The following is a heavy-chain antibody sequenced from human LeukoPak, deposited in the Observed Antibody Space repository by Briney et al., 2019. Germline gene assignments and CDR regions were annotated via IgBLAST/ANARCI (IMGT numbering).Heavy chain of an antibody. D-gene: IGHD6-19*01. V-gene: IGHV3-7*01. CDR2: TKEDGSEK. Sequence: GGSLRLSCAASGFTFSSYWMSWVRQAPGKGLEWVANTKEDGSEKNYVDSVKGRFTISRDNAKKSLYLQMNSLRVEDTAVYYCARRVAVADNYFDYWGQGTLVTVSS. CDR1: GFTFSSYW. CDR3: ARRVAVADNYFDY. J-gene: IGHJ4*02.